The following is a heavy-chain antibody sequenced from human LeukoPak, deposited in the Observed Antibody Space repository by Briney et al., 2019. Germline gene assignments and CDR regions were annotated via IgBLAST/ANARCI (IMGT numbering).Heavy chain of an antibody. Sequence: GGSLRLSCAASGFTFSSYSMNWVRQAPGKGLEWVSSISSSSSYIYYADSVKGRFTISRDNAKNSLYLQMNSLRAEDTAVYYCAREGDGRWELWVSADYWGQGTLVTVSS. CDR2: ISSSSSYI. CDR3: AREGDGRWELWVSADY. V-gene: IGHV3-21*01. J-gene: IGHJ4*02. CDR1: GFTFSSYS. D-gene: IGHD1-26*01.